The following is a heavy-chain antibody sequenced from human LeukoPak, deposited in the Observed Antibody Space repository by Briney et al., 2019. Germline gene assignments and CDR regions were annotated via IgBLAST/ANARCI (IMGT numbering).Heavy chain of an antibody. J-gene: IGHJ4*02. Sequence: VASVKVSCKASGYTFTNYCISWVRLAPGQGLEWMGWTSAYNGNTNYAQKLQGRVTMTTEKSTSTAYMELRSLRSDDTAVYYCARDGASGWLDFDYWGQGTLVTVSS. V-gene: IGHV1-18*01. CDR1: GYTFTNYC. D-gene: IGHD6-19*01. CDR2: TSAYNGNT. CDR3: ARDGASGWLDFDY.